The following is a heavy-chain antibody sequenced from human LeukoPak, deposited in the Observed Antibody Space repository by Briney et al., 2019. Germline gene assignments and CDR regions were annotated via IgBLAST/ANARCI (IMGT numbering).Heavy chain of an antibody. CDR2: IYTSGST. D-gene: IGHD3-16*01. CDR3: ARGDVRFDP. Sequence: SQTLSLTCTVSGGSISSVSNYWSWIRQPAGKGLEWIGRIYTSGSTDYSPSLKSRATISVDTSKNQFSLKLSSVTAADTAVYYCARGDVRFDPWGQGTLVTVSS. CDR1: GGSISSVSNY. J-gene: IGHJ5*02. V-gene: IGHV4-61*02.